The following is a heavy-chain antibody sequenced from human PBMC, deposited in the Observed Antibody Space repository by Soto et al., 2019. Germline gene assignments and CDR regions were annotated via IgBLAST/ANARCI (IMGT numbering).Heavy chain of an antibody. CDR1: GGSISSSSYY. V-gene: IGHV4-39*01. D-gene: IGHD6-19*01. J-gene: IGHJ5*02. CDR3: ARHTARIAVAGTWWFDP. Sequence: SETLSLTCTVSGGSISSSSYYWGWIRQPPGKGLEWIGSIYYSGSTYYNPSLKSRVTISVDTSKNQFSLKLSSVTAADTAVYYCARHTARIAVAGTWWFDPWGQGTLVTVSS. CDR2: IYYSGST.